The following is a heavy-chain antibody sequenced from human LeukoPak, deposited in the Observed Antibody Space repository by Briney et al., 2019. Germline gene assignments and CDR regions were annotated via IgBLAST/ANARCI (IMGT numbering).Heavy chain of an antibody. V-gene: IGHV4-61*01. CDR3: ARGRYYESSGYFVYYFDY. D-gene: IGHD3-22*01. Sequence: SETLSLTCTVSGGSISSSSYYWSWIRQPPGKGLDWIGYIYYRGSTNYNPSLKSRVTISLDTSKNQFSLKVTSVTAADTAVYYCARGRYYESSGYFVYYFDYWGQGTLVTVSS. J-gene: IGHJ4*02. CDR1: GGSISSSSYY. CDR2: IYYRGST.